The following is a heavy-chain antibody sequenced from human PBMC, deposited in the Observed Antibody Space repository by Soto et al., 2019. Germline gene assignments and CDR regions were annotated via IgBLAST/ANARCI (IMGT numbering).Heavy chain of an antibody. CDR3: ARDSPGSDY. J-gene: IGHJ4*02. D-gene: IGHD7-27*01. Sequence: QVQLVESGGGVVQPGRSLRLSCAASGFTFSTYGMHWVRQAPGKGLEWVAVIWYDGSNKYYADSVKGRFTISRDNSKNTLYLQMNSLRAEDTAVYYCARDSPGSDYWGQGTLVTVSS. CDR1: GFTFSTYG. V-gene: IGHV3-33*01. CDR2: IWYDGSNK.